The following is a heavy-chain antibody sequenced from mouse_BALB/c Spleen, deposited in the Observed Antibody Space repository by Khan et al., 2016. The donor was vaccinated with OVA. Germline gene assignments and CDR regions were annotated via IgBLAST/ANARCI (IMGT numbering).Heavy chain of an antibody. J-gene: IGHJ3*01. CDR1: GYTFPHYI. CDR3: ARDQGRSFWVAY. V-gene: IGHV1S136*01. CDR2: INPYNDGA. Sequence: EVQLPASVPSLVQPWASVKMSFKASGYTFPHYIIHWVKQKPGQGLEWIGYINPYNDGAKYNEKFKGKATLTSDKSSSTANMELSGLTSEDCAGYYCARDQGRSFWVAYWGQGTLGTVS.